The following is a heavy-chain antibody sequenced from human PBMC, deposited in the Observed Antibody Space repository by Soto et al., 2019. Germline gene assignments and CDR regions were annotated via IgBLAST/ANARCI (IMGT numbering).Heavy chain of an antibody. CDR1: GGTFSSYA. V-gene: IGHV1-69*01. CDR3: ARDKGGSYSYYYYGMDV. CDR2: IIPIFGTA. Sequence: QVQLVQSGAEVEKPGSSVKVSCKASGGTFSSYAISWVRQAPGQGLEWMGGIIPIFGTANYAQKFQGRVTITADESTSTAYMELSSLRSEDTAVYYCARDKGGSYSYYYYGMDVWGQGTTVTVSS. J-gene: IGHJ6*02. D-gene: IGHD1-26*01.